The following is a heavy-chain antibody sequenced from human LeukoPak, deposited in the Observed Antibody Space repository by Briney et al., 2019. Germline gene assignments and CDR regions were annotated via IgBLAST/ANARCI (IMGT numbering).Heavy chain of an antibody. CDR3: ARGLPNRSLVVVPAAFDY. Sequence: SETLSLTCSVSGVSISRSGDYWGWIRQTPGEGLEWIASIDYHGTTATTYYNPSLRSRVTISLDTSRNQFSLNLTFVTAADTATYYCARGLPNRSLVVVPAAFDYWGQGTRVTVSS. CDR1: GVSISRSGDY. J-gene: IGHJ4*02. V-gene: IGHV4-39*07. D-gene: IGHD2-2*01. CDR2: IDYHGTTATT.